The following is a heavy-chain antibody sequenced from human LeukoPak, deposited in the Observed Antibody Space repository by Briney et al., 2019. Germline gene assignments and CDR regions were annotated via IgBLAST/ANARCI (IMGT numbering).Heavy chain of an antibody. D-gene: IGHD7-27*01. CDR3: ARGERLGPDY. V-gene: IGHV4-59*11. CDR2: LWYSGST. CDR1: GASMRTHY. Sequence: SETLSLTCTVSGASMRTHYWSWIRQPPGEGLGWIGYLWYSGSTNYNPSLKSRVTLSVDTSTNQFSLKLNSMTAADTAVYYCARGERLGPDYWGQGTLVTVSS. J-gene: IGHJ4*02.